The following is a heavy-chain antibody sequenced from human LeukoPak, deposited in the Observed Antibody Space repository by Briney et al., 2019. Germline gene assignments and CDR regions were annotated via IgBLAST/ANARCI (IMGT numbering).Heavy chain of an antibody. CDR3: ASYGSGSHDY. D-gene: IGHD3-10*01. Sequence: GGSLRLSCAASGFTFSTYSMNWVRQAPGKGLEWVGRIKTKTEGGTTDYAAPVKGRFTISRDDSKNTVYLQMNSLKTEDTAVYYCASYGSGSHDYWGQGSLVTVSS. CDR2: IKTKTEGGTT. CDR1: GFTFSTYS. V-gene: IGHV3-15*01. J-gene: IGHJ4*02.